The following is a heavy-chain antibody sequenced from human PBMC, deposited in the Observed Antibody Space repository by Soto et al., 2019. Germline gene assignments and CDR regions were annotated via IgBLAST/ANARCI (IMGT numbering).Heavy chain of an antibody. CDR1: GGSFSGYY. J-gene: IGHJ5*02. Sequence: SETLSLTCAVYGGSFSGYYWSWIRQPPGKGLEWIGEINHSGSTNYNPSLKSRVTISVDTSKNQFSLKLSSVTAADTAVYYCARVRIVVVPAAICWFDPWGQGTLVTVSS. V-gene: IGHV4-34*01. CDR3: ARVRIVVVPAAICWFDP. CDR2: INHSGST. D-gene: IGHD2-2*02.